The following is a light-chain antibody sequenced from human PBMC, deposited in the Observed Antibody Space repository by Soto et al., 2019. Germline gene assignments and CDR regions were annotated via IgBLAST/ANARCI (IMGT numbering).Light chain of an antibody. CDR2: AAS. CDR1: QSISSY. J-gene: IGKJ4*01. V-gene: IGKV1-39*01. CDR3: RQSYGTPPLT. Sequence: DIQMTQSPSSLSASVGDRVTITCRASQSISSYLNWYQQKPGKTPKLLIYAASSLQSGVPSRCSGSGSGTDFTLTISSLQPEDFATYYCRQSYGTPPLTFGGGTKVEIK.